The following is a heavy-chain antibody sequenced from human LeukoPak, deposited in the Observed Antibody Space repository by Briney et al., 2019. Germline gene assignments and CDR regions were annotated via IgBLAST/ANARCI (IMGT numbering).Heavy chain of an antibody. V-gene: IGHV4-39*07. CDR3: ARGSIVGATPFDY. D-gene: IGHD1-26*01. CDR1: GGSISSYY. Sequence: SETLSLTCTVSGGSISSYYWGWIRQPPGKGLEWIGSIYYSGSTYYNPSLKSRVTISVDTSKNQFSLKLSSVTAADTAVYYCARGSIVGATPFDYWGQGTLVTVSS. J-gene: IGHJ4*02. CDR2: IYYSGST.